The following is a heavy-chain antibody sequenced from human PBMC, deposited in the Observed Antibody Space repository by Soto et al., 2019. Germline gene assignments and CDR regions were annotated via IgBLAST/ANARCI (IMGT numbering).Heavy chain of an antibody. J-gene: IGHJ4*02. V-gene: IGHV3-74*01. CDR3: AGDDWGPAHI. CDR1: GLTFGNYW. D-gene: IGHD2-2*01. CDR2: IHRDGTST. Sequence: HPGGSLRLSCEASGLTFGNYWMHWVRQAPGKGLVWVSRIHRDGTSTSYADSVKGRFTISRDNAKNTLYLQMNSLRAEDTAVYYWAGDDWGPAHIRGQGTPVTVS.